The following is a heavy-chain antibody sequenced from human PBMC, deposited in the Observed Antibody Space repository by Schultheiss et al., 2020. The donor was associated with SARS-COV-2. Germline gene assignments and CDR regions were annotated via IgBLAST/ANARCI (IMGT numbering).Heavy chain of an antibody. CDR2: IGYDESEK. D-gene: IGHD5-18*01. Sequence: GGSLRLSCAASGFPFGGFSMAWVRQAPGKGLEWVASIGYDESEKHYEDSVMGRFTISRDDAKNSLYLQMNSLRAEDTAVYYCARTFDPWIQLSAFDIWGQGTMVTVSS. J-gene: IGHJ3*02. CDR1: GFPFGGFS. CDR3: ARTFDPWIQLSAFDI. V-gene: IGHV3-7*01.